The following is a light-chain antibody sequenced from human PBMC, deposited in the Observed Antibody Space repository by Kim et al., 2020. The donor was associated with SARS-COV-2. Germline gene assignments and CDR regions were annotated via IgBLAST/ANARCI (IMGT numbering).Light chain of an antibody. CDR1: QDIGKY. CDR3: QQFDDRPYT. J-gene: IGKJ2*01. CDR2: DAS. V-gene: IGKV1-33*01. Sequence: ASVGDRVNITCQARQDIGKYLNWYQQKPGKAPNLLIYDASNLQTGVPSRFSGSGAETDFTFTISSLQPQDISTYYCQQFDDRPYTFGQGTKVDIK.